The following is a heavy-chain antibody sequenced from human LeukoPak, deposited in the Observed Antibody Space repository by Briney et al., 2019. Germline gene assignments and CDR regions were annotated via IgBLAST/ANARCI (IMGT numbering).Heavy chain of an antibody. V-gene: IGHV4-59*01. CDR3: ARSDYDASKFDL. Sequence: PSETLSLTCTVSGDSISSYYWSWIRQPPGKGLEWIGYIYYSGSTNYNPSLKSRVTISVDTSKNQFSLKLSSVTAADTAVYYCARSDYDASKFDLWGRGTLVTVSS. D-gene: IGHD4/OR15-4a*01. CDR1: GDSISSYY. J-gene: IGHJ2*01. CDR2: IYYSGST.